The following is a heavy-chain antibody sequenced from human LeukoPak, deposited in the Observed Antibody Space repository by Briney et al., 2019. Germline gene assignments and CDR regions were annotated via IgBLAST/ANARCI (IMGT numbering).Heavy chain of an antibody. Sequence: GGSLRLSXAASGFTFSSYAMSWVRQAPGKGLEWVSAISGSGGSTYYADSVKVRFTISRDNSKNTLDLQMNSLSAEDTAVYYCAKALVGPTTRVDFDYWGQGTLVTVSS. J-gene: IGHJ4*02. CDR1: GFTFSSYA. V-gene: IGHV3-23*01. D-gene: IGHD1-26*01. CDR2: ISGSGGST. CDR3: AKALVGPTTRVDFDY.